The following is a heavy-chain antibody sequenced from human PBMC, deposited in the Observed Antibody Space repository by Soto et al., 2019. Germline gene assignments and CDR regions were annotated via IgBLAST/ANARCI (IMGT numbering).Heavy chain of an antibody. J-gene: IGHJ5*02. CDR3: ARDGLPDDFRSGGYWFDP. CDR1: GFTFSSFA. CDR2: ISHDGRIE. D-gene: IGHD3-3*01. Sequence: GWSLRLSCAASGFTFSSFALHLVRQAPGEGLEWVALISHDGRIENYADSVKGRFIISRDNSKNTLYMQMDSLRLEDTGVYYCARDGLPDDFRSGGYWFDPWGKGTQVTVSS. V-gene: IGHV3-30-3*01.